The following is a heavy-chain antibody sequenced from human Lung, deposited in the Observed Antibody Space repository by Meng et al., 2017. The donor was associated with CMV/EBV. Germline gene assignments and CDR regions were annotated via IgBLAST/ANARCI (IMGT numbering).Heavy chain of an antibody. CDR3: ARLAECSGGSCYFDN. D-gene: IGHD2-15*01. J-gene: IGHJ4*02. CDR2: TIPLLGIA. Sequence: SGGTFSIYAINWVRQAPVQGLEWMGGTIPLLGIAHYAQKFQGRVTISGDTSTSTSYMEVSSLTSEDTAMYYCARLAECSGGSCYFDNWGQGTLVTVSS. CDR1: GGTFSIYA. V-gene: IGHV1-69*10.